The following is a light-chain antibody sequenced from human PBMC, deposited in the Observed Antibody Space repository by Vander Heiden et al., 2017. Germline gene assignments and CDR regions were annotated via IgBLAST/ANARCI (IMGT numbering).Light chain of an antibody. CDR3: VLYMGSSISV. V-gene: IGLV8-61*02. Sequence: QPAQTHELSLSVSPGATVTRTCGLSASPVATNYPPRPYPHTPRQSPRTLLYSTDPRSSGVPDCFSGSILGNTAALTITGAQADDASYYCCVLYMGSSISVFGGGTKLTVL. CDR2: STD. J-gene: IGLJ2*01. CDR1: ASPVATNYP.